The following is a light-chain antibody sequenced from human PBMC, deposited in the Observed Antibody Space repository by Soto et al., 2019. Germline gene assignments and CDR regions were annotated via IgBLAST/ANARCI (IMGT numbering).Light chain of an antibody. Sequence: IQMTQSPSSLSASVGDRVSITCRASQRIDSHLNWYQQIPGTAPKLLVYTAFNLQNGVPSRFSGSASGTEFTLTISSRQPEDCATDYCQQSYSIPWTFGQGTKVEIK. V-gene: IGKV1-39*01. CDR1: QRIDSH. J-gene: IGKJ1*01. CDR2: TAF. CDR3: QQSYSIPWT.